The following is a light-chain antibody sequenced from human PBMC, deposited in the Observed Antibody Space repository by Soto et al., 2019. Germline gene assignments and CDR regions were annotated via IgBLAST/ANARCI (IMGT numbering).Light chain of an antibody. V-gene: IGLV2-11*01. CDR2: DVN. CDR3: CSYAASHSVI. Sequence: QSVLTQPRSVSGSPGQSVTISCSGTSSDVGGYNYVSWYQQFPDEAPKVMIYDVNKRPSGVPDRFSGSKSGNTASLTISGLRAEDEADYYCCSYAASHSVIFGSGTKVTVL. J-gene: IGLJ1*01. CDR1: SSDVGGYNY.